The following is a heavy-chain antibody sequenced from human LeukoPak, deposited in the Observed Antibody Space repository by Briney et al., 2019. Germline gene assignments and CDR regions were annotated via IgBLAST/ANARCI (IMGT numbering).Heavy chain of an antibody. Sequence: GRSLRLSCAASGFSLSSYAMHWVRQAPGKGLEWVAVISYDGSNIHYADSVKGRFTISRDNAKNTLYLQMNSLRAEDTAVYYCARSGYSSSDYGGKRGVDYWGQGTLVTVSS. CDR1: GFSLSSYA. V-gene: IGHV3-30*14. J-gene: IGHJ4*02. CDR3: ARSGYSSSDYGGKRGVDY. CDR2: ISYDGSNI. D-gene: IGHD6-13*01.